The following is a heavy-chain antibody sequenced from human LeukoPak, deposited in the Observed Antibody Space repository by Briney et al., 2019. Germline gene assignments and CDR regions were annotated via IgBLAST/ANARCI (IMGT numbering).Heavy chain of an antibody. CDR1: GFTFSDHY. Sequence: GGSLRLSCAASGFTFSDHYMDWVRQAPGKGLEWVANIKQDGSEKHYVDPVKGRFTISRDNAKNSLYLQMNSLRAEDTAVYFCARSGSYSNFACWGQGTLVTVSS. CDR3: ARSGSYSNFAC. J-gene: IGHJ4*02. CDR2: IKQDGSEK. D-gene: IGHD6-19*01. V-gene: IGHV3-7*04.